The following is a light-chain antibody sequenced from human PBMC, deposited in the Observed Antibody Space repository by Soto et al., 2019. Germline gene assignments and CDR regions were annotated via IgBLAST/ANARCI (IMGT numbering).Light chain of an antibody. J-gene: IGKJ2*01. CDR2: GAS. Sequence: EIVLTQSPGTLSLSPGERATLSCRASQSVSSSYLAWYQQKPGLAPRLLIYGASSRATDIPDRFSGRGSGTDFTLTISRLEPEDFAVYYCQQYGSSPYTFGQGTKLEIK. CDR3: QQYGSSPYT. CDR1: QSVSSSY. V-gene: IGKV3-20*01.